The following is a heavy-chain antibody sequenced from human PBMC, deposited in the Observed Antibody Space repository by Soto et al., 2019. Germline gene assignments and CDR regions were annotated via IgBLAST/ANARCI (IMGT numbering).Heavy chain of an antibody. CDR2: IIPIFGTA. J-gene: IGHJ3*02. D-gene: IGHD2-15*01. CDR3: ARDGRGYCSGGSCYRSDAFDI. V-gene: IGHV1-69*13. Sequence: SVKVSCKASGGTFSSYAISWVRQAPGQGLEWMGGIIPIFGTANYAQKFQGRVTITADESTSTAYMELSSLRSEDTAVYYCARDGRGYCSGGSCYRSDAFDIWGQGAVVTVSS. CDR1: GGTFSSYA.